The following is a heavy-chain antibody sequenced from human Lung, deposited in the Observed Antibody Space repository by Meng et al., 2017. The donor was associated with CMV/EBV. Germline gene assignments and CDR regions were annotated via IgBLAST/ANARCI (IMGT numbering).Heavy chain of an antibody. D-gene: IGHD3-3*01. CDR3: AREMNVYYDFWSGYYPRPDYYYYGMDV. CDR1: GDSFTGSY. Sequence: SVXVSXXAAGDSFTGSYMHWWLHAPGQGLEWRGWINPNSGGTKYDQKFQGRGTMTRDTSISTAYLELSRLRFDDKAVYYCAREMNVYYDFWSGYYPRPDYYYYGMDVWGQGTTVXVSS. V-gene: IGHV1-2*02. CDR2: INPNSGGT. J-gene: IGHJ6*02.